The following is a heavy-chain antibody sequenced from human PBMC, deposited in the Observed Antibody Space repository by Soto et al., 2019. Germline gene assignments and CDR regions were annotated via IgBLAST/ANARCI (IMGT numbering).Heavy chain of an antibody. CDR2: INHSGST. CDR3: ARIGARYYDFWSGYYIAHRRFDS. D-gene: IGHD3-3*01. J-gene: IGHJ5*01. CDR1: GGSFSGYY. Sequence: SETLSLTCAVYGGSFSGYYWSWIRQPPGKGLEWIGEINHSGSTNYNPSLKSRVTISVDTSKNQFSLKLSSVTAADTAVYYCARIGARYYDFWSGYYIAHRRFDSWGQGTLVTVSS. V-gene: IGHV4-34*01.